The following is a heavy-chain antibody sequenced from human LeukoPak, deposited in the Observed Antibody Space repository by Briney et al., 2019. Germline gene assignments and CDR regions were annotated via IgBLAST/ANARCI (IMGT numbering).Heavy chain of an antibody. CDR1: GFTFSSYG. CDR2: ISYDGSNK. D-gene: IGHD6-13*01. CDR3: AKVDGSNWYEIMDY. Sequence: GGSLRLSCAASGFTFSSYGMHWVRQAPGKGLEWVAVISYDGSNKYYAHSVKGRFTISRDNSKKTLFLQMNSLRAEDSAVYYCAKVDGSNWYEIMDYWGQGTLVTVSS. J-gene: IGHJ4*02. V-gene: IGHV3-30*18.